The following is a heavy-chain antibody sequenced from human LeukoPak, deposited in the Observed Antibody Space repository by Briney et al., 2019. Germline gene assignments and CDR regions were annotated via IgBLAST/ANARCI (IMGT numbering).Heavy chain of an antibody. CDR2: VSADGGNT. V-gene: IGHV3-23*01. D-gene: IGHD1-26*01. CDR3: TKRVKYGGTWDHFAD. Sequence: GGSLRLSCAASGFTFDNYRMSWVRQAPGKGLEWVSTVSADGGNTYYADSVKGRFAISRDNSKSTLILQMNSLRVEDTALYYCTKRVKYGGTWDHFADWGQGTLVTVSS. J-gene: IGHJ4*02. CDR1: GFTFDNYR.